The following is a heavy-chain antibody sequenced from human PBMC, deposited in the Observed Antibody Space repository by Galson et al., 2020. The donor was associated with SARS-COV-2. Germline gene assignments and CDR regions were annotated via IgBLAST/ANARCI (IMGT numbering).Heavy chain of an antibody. CDR1: GYTFTGYY. Sequence: ASVKVSCKASGYTFTGYYMHWVRQAPGQGLEWMGWINPNSGGTNYAQKFQGRVTMTRDTPINTAYMELSRLTSDDTAVYYCARGERQRLVLGRWMHYWGQGTLVTVSS. J-gene: IGHJ4*02. V-gene: IGHV1-2*02. CDR3: ARGERQRLVLGRWMHY. D-gene: IGHD6-13*01. CDR2: INPNSGGT.